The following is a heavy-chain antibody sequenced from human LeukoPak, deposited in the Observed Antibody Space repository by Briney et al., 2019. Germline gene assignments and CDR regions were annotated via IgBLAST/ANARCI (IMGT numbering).Heavy chain of an antibody. CDR3: ARQYYSGGSCYDY. D-gene: IGHD2-15*01. Sequence: SETLSLTCTVSGGSISSGGYYWSWIRQHPGKGLEWIGYIYYSGSTYYNPSLKSRVTISVDTSKNQFSLKLSSVTAADTAVYYCARQYYSGGSCYDYWGQGTLVTVSS. J-gene: IGHJ4*02. CDR1: GGSISSGGYY. CDR2: IYYSGST. V-gene: IGHV4-31*03.